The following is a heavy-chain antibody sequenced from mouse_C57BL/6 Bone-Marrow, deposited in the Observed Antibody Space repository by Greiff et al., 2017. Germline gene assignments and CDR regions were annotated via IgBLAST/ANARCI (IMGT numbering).Heavy chain of an antibody. D-gene: IGHD1-1*01. CDR3: ARLNYYGSSLDAMDY. V-gene: IGHV1-81*01. CDR1: GYTFTSYG. CDR2: IYPRSGNT. J-gene: IGHJ4*01. Sequence: QVQLQQSGAELARPGASVKLSCKASGYTFTSYGISWVKQRPGQGLEWIGEIYPRSGNTYYNEKFKGKATLTADKSSSTAYMELRSLTSEDSAVYFWARLNYYGSSLDAMDYWGQGTSVTVSS.